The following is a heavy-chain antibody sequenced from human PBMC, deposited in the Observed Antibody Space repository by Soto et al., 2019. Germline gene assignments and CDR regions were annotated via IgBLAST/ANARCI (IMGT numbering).Heavy chain of an antibody. J-gene: IGHJ3*02. CDR1: GFTFSSYS. D-gene: IGHD2-15*01. CDR2: ISSSSSTI. Sequence: GGSLRLSCAASGFTFSSYSMNWVRQAPGKGLEWVSYISSSSSTIYYADSVKGRFTISRDNAKNSLYLQMNSLRAEDTAVYYCARDTAEDIVVVVAAPHDAFDIWGHGTMVTVSS. CDR3: ARDTAEDIVVVVAAPHDAFDI. V-gene: IGHV3-48*01.